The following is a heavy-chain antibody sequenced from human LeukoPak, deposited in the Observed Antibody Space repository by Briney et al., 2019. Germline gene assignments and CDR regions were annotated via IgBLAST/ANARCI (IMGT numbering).Heavy chain of an antibody. CDR3: ARVYYYGSGSLGYGMDV. CDR2: ISSSGSTI. D-gene: IGHD3-10*01. Sequence: PGGSLRLSCAASGFTFSSYEMNWVRQAPGKGLEWVSYISSSGSTIYYADSVKGRFTISRDNAKNSLYLQMNSLRAEDTAVYYCARVYYYGSGSLGYGMDVWGQGTTVTVSS. V-gene: IGHV3-48*03. J-gene: IGHJ6*02. CDR1: GFTFSSYE.